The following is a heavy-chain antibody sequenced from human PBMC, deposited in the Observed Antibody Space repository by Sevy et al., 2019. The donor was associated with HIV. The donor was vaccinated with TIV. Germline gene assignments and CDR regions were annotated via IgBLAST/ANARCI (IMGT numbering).Heavy chain of an antibody. CDR2: ISGSGGST. CDR1: GFTFSSYA. V-gene: IGHV3-23*01. J-gene: IGHJ3*02. D-gene: IGHD3-22*01. CDR3: AKDLGMIVVVIRGMGAFDI. Sequence: GGSLRLSCAASGFTFSSYAMSWVRQAPGKGLEWVSAISGSGGSTYYADSVKGRFTISRDNSKNTLYLQMNSLRAEDRAVYYCAKDLGMIVVVIRGMGAFDIWGQGTMVTVSS.